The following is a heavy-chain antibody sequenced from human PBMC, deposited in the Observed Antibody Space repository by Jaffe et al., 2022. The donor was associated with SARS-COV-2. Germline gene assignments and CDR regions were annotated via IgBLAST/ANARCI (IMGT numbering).Heavy chain of an antibody. V-gene: IGHV4-39*01. CDR3: ARQVGNYYDSSGYPNTPDY. Sequence: QLQLQESGPGLVKPSETLSLTCTVSGGSISSSSYYWGWIRQPPGKGLEWIGSIYYSGSTYYNPSLKSRVTISVDTSKNQFSLKLSSVTAADTAVYYCARQVGNYYDSSGYPNTPDYWGQGTLVTVSS. J-gene: IGHJ4*02. CDR1: GGSISSSSYY. CDR2: IYYSGST. D-gene: IGHD3-22*01.